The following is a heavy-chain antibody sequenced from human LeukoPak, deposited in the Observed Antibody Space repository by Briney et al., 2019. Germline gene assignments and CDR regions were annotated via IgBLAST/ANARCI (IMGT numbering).Heavy chain of an antibody. CDR3: AIDFSFDY. D-gene: IGHD3-9*01. J-gene: IGHJ4*02. CDR1: GFTLSSYG. V-gene: IGHV3-23*01. CDR2: ISGSGGST. Sequence: GGSLRLSCAATGFTLSSYGMSWVRQAPGKGLEWVSAISGSGGSTYYADSVKGRFTISRDNSKNTLYLQMNSLRAEDTAVYYCAIDFSFDYWGQGTLVTVSS.